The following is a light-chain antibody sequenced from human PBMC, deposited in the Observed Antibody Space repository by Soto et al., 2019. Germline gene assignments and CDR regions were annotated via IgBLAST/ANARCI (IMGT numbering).Light chain of an antibody. CDR3: CSFQTSSTPIV. J-gene: IGLJ1*01. V-gene: IGLV2-14*03. Sequence: QSVLTQPASVSGSPGQSITISCTGTSSDIGGSNYVSWYQQYPGKTPKLLIFDVSDRPSGVSNRFSGSKSGNTASLTISGLQVEDEADYYCCSFQTSSTPIVFGTGTKVTVL. CDR1: SSDIGGSNY. CDR2: DVS.